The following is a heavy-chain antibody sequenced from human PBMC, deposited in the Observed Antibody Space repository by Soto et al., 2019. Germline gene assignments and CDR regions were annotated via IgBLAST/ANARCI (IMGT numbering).Heavy chain of an antibody. CDR3: ARDVQDTYYYYGMDV. CDR1: GGSISSGGYY. Sequence: QVQLQESGPGLVKPSQTLSLTCTVSGGSISSGGYYWSLIRQHPGKGLEWIGYIYYSGSTYYNPSLKSRVTISVDTSKNQFSPKLSSVTAADTAVYYCARDVQDTYYYYGMDVWGQGTTVTVSS. V-gene: IGHV4-31*03. CDR2: IYYSGST. J-gene: IGHJ6*02.